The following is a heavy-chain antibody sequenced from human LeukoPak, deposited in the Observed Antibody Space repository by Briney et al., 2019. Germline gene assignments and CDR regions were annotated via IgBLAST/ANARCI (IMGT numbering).Heavy chain of an antibody. D-gene: IGHD3-9*01. V-gene: IGHV1-69*04. Sequence: SVKVSCKASGGTFSSYAISWVRQAPGQGLEWMGRIIPILGIANYAQKFQGRVTITADKSTSTAYMELSSLRSEDTAVYYCARDRRVLRYFDWLPRGGQGFDYWGQGTLVTVSS. J-gene: IGHJ4*02. CDR3: ARDRRVLRYFDWLPRGGQGFDY. CDR2: IIPILGIA. CDR1: GGTFSSYA.